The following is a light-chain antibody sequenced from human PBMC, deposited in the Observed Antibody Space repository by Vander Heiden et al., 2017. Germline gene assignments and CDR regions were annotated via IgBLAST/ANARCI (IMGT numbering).Light chain of an antibody. CDR2: EVN. J-gene: IGLJ1*01. CDR3: TSYSDNIWNV. Sequence: SALAQPASPAGCRDPSTTISCTGTSSDVGGFNFVSWYQQHPGKAPKLLIYEVNKRPSGVPDRFSGSKSGNTASLIGAGLQAEDEADYYGTSYSDNIWNVFGSGTKVTVL. V-gene: IGLV2-8*01. CDR1: SSDVGGFNF.